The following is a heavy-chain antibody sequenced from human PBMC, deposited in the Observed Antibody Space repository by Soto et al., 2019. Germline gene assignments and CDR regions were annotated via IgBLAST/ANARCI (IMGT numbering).Heavy chain of an antibody. J-gene: IGHJ6*02. CDR3: ARSRSVMADGMNV. D-gene: IGHD3-16*01. CDR1: GVNFRGYA. V-gene: IGHV3-23*01. CDR2: IRIGPGIT. Sequence: GGSLRLSCEVSGVNFRGYAMSWVRQAPGKGLEWVSGIRIGPGITYYADSVKGRFTISSDSSRKTVYLQMNNLKAEDTALYFCARSRSVMADGMNVWGQGTTVTVSS.